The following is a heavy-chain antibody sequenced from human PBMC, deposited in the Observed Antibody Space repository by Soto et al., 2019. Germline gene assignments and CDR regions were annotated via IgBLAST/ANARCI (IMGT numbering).Heavy chain of an antibody. V-gene: IGHV4-59*08. D-gene: IGHD6-13*01. CDR2: IYYSGST. Sequence: PSETLSLTCIVSGGSISSYYWSWIRQPPGKGLEWIGYIYYSGSTNYNPSLKSRVTISVDTSKNQFSLKLSSVTAADTAVYYCARAKAPLYSSSWCWFDPWGQGALVTVSS. CDR3: ARAKAPLYSSSWCWFDP. CDR1: GGSISSYY. J-gene: IGHJ5*02.